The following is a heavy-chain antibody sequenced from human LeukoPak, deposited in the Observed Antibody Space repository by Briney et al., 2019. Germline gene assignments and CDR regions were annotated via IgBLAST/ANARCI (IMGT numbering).Heavy chain of an antibody. Sequence: SQTLSLTFVVSGDSVSNNNAAWNWIRQSPSGGLEWLGSTYSRSKWYNDYAVSVKSRITISPDTSKNRFSLQLNSVTADDTAVYFCARDIIAVGGFDYWGQGTLVTVSS. CDR2: TYSRSKWYN. CDR3: ARDIIAVGGFDY. J-gene: IGHJ4*02. D-gene: IGHD6-19*01. CDR1: GDSVSNNNAA. V-gene: IGHV6-1*01.